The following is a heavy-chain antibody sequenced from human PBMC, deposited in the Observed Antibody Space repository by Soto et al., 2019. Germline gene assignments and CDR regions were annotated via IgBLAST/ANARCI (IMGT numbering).Heavy chain of an antibody. J-gene: IGHJ6*02. V-gene: IGHV3-21*01. CDR3: ATTRVGPCSSSICFSGIFDGMDV. CDR2: ISDSTRYI. Sequence: GGSLRLSCAASGFTFSSYNMNWVRQAPGKGLEWVSFISDSTRYIYYADPVKGRFTISRDNSKNTLYLQMNSLRTEDTAVYYCATTRVGPCSSSICFSGIFDGMDVWGQGTTVTVSS. D-gene: IGHD2-2*01. CDR1: GFTFSSYN.